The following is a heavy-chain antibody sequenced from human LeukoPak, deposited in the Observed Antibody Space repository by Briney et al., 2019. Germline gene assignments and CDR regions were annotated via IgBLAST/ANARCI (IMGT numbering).Heavy chain of an antibody. CDR3: ARDPRYCSSTSCYFMDA. V-gene: IGHV3-23*05. J-gene: IGHJ6*03. D-gene: IGHD2-2*01. CDR1: GFTFSYYG. CDR2: VSGSGTST. Sequence: GGTLRLSCAASGFTFSYYGMNWVRQAPGKGLEWVSGVSGSGTSTYYADSVRGGFTISRDNSKNAMYLQMNRLRAEDTAVYYGARDPRYCSSTSCYFMDAWGKGTTVTISS.